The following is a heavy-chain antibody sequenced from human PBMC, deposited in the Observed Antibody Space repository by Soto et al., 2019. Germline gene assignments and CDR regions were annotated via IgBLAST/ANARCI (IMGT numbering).Heavy chain of an antibody. V-gene: IGHV1-46*01. Sequence: ASVKVSCKASGYTFTSYYMHWVRQAPGQGLEWMGIINPSGGSTSYAQKFQERVTITRDMSTSTAYMELSSLRSEDTAVYYCAVTYGMDVWGQGTTVTVSS. CDR3: AVTYGMDV. CDR1: GYTFTSYY. J-gene: IGHJ6*02. CDR2: INPSGGST.